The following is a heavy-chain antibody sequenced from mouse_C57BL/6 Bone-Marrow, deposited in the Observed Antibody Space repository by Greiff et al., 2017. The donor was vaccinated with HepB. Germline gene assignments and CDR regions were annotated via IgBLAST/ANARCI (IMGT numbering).Heavy chain of an antibody. V-gene: IGHV1-5*01. CDR1: GYTFTSYW. D-gene: IGHD1-1*01. CDR3: MDYLYYFDY. Sequence: VQLQQYGTVLARLGASVKMSCKTSGYTFTSYWMHWVKPRPGQGLEWLGDIYPGNSDTSYNQKFKVKAKLTAVTSASTAYMELSRLTNEDSAVYYCMDYLYYFDYWGQGTTLTFSS. CDR2: IYPGNSDT. J-gene: IGHJ2*01.